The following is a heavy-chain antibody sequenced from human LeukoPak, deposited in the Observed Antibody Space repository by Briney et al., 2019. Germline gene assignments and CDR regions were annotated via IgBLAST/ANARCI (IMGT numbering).Heavy chain of an antibody. J-gene: IGHJ6*03. CDR2: IYYSGST. Sequence: SETLSLTCTVSGGSISSYYWSWIRQPPGKGLEWIGYIYYSGSTNHNPSLKSRVTISVKTSKNQFSLKLSSVTAADTAVYYCASLESNYCSGGSCYPYYMDVWGKGTTVTVSS. CDR1: GGSISSYY. V-gene: IGHV4-59*01. D-gene: IGHD2-15*01. CDR3: ASLESNYCSGGSCYPYYMDV.